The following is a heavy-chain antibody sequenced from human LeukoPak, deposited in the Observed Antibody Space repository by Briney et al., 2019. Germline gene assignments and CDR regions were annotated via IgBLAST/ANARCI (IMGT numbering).Heavy chain of an antibody. CDR1: GFTFSSYA. V-gene: IGHV3-30*18. J-gene: IGHJ4*02. CDR2: ISYDGSNK. Sequence: GGSLRLSCAASGFTFSSYAMHWVRQAPGKGLEWVAVISYDGSNKYYADSVKGRFTISRDNSKNTLYLQMNSLRAEDTAVYYCAKWCYYGSVDYWGQGTLVTVSS. CDR3: AKWCYYGSVDY. D-gene: IGHD3-10*01.